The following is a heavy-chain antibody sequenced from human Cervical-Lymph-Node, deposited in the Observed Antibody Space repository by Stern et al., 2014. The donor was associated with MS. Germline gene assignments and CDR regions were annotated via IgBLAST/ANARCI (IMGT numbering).Heavy chain of an antibody. J-gene: IGHJ4*02. CDR1: GGSISSYY. D-gene: IGHD3-22*01. CDR2: IYNSGST. CDR3: ARGRHFDSSGLDY. V-gene: IGHV4-59*01. Sequence: QLQLQESGPGLVKPSETLSLTCTVSGGSISSYYWSWIRQPPGKGLEWIGYIYNSGSTNYNPSLKSRVTISVDTSKNHFFLKLSSVTAADTAIYYCARGRHFDSSGLDYWGQGTLVTVSS.